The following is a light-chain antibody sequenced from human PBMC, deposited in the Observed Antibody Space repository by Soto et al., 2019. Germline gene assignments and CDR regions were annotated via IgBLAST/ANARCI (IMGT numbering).Light chain of an antibody. CDR1: QSVRSRY. CDR3: QQYGSSVT. CDR2: DAF. Sequence: DIVLTQSPGTLSLSPGERATLSCRASQSVRSRYLAWYQQKAGQAPRLLIYDAFRRATGIPDRFGGSGSGTDFTLTISRLEPEDFAVYYCQQYGSSVTFGGGTKVEIK. V-gene: IGKV3-20*01. J-gene: IGKJ4*01.